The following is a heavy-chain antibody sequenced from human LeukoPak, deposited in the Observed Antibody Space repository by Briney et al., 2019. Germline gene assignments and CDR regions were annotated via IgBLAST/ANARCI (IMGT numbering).Heavy chain of an antibody. V-gene: IGHV3-53*01. CDR2: IYSGGTT. CDR1: GFTVSSTY. J-gene: IGHJ6*03. Sequence: GGSLRLSCAASGFTVSSTYMSWVRQAPGKGLEWVSVIYSGGTTYYADSVKGRFTISRDNSKNTLYLQMNSLRAEDTAVYYCARDGSPRGYYYYYMDVWGKGTAVTVSS. D-gene: IGHD3-10*01. CDR3: ARDGSPRGYYYYYMDV.